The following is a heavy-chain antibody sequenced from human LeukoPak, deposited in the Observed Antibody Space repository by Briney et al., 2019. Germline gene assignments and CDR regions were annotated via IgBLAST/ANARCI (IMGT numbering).Heavy chain of an antibody. CDR1: GGSIRTNSYN. Sequence: SETLSLTCTVSGGSIRTNSYNWGWIRQPPGKGLEWIASISYSGTTYYNPSLKSRVTMSVDTSKNEFSLKLSSVTAADTAVFYCARVGAAYFEYWGQGTLVTVSS. J-gene: IGHJ4*02. D-gene: IGHD1-26*01. CDR2: ISYSGTT. V-gene: IGHV4-39*07. CDR3: ARVGAAYFEY.